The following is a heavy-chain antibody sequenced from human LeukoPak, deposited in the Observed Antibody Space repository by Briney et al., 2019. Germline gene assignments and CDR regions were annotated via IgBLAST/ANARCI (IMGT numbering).Heavy chain of an antibody. V-gene: IGHV3-20*01. J-gene: IGHJ4*02. CDR2: INWNGGST. CDR3: ARDEAEVYSSGWYNY. CDR1: GFTFDDYG. Sequence: GGSLRPSCAASGFTFDDYGMSWVRPPPRKGMEWVSAINWNGGSTGYADSVKARFTISRENAKNSLYLQMNSLRAEDTALYHCARDEAEVYSSGWYNYWGQGTLVTVSS. D-gene: IGHD6-19*01.